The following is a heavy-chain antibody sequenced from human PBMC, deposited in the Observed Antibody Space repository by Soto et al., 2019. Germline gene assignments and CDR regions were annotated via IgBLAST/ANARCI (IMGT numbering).Heavy chain of an antibody. V-gene: IGHV1-69*06. CDR2: IIPIFGTA. CDR1: GGTFSSYA. D-gene: IGHD5-12*01. CDR3: ARQAEMATIPFDY. J-gene: IGHJ4*02. Sequence: SVKVSCKASGGTFSSYAISWVRQAPGQGLEWMGGIIPIFGTANYAQKLQGRVTITADKSTSTAYMELNSLRAEDTAVYYCARQAEMATIPFDYWGQGTLVTVS.